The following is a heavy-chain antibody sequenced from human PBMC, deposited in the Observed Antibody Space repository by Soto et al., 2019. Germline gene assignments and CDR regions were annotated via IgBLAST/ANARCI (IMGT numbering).Heavy chain of an antibody. CDR3: ARDLTTYYYGSGSFRGWGNWSDP. CDR1: GYTFTSYA. V-gene: IGHV1-3*01. CDR2: INAGNGNT. Sequence: QVQLVQSGAEVKKPGASVKVSCKASGYTFTSYAMHWVRQAPGQRLEWMGWINAGNGNTKYSQKFQGRVTITRDTSASTAYMELSSLRSEDTAVYYCARDLTTYYYGSGSFRGWGNWSDPWGQGTLVTVSS. D-gene: IGHD3-10*01. J-gene: IGHJ5*02.